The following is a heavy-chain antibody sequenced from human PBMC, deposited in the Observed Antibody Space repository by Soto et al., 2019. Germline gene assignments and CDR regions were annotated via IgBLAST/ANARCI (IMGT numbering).Heavy chain of an antibody. CDR2: INHSGST. V-gene: IGHV4-34*01. CDR3: ARVTPLGYRYYYDSSGYRFDY. Sequence: SETLSLTCAVYGGSFSGYYWSWIRKPPGKGLEWIGEINHSGSTNYNPSLKSRVTISVDTSKNQFSLKLSSVTAADTAVYYCARVTPLGYRYYYDSSGYRFDYWGQGTLVTVSS. J-gene: IGHJ4*02. CDR1: GGSFSGYY. D-gene: IGHD3-22*01.